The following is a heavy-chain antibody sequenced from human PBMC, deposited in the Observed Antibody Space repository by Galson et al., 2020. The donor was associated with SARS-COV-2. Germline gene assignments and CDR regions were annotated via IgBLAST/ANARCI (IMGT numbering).Heavy chain of an antibody. V-gene: IGHV3-11*01. CDR1: GFTFSDYY. Sequence: TGGSLRLSCAASGFTFSDYYMSWIRQPPGKGLEWVSYISSSGSTIYYADSVKGRFTISRDNAKNSLYLQMNSLRAEDTAVYYCARVIEFTIFGVVINYYYYGMDVWGQGTTVTVSS. CDR3: ARVIEFTIFGVVINYYYYGMDV. CDR2: ISSSGSTI. J-gene: IGHJ6*02. D-gene: IGHD3-3*01.